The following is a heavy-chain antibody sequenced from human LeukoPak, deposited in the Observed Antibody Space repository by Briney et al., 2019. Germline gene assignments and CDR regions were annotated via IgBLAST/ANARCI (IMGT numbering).Heavy chain of an antibody. CDR3: ARDRWVGFGEFHNWFDP. CDR2: INHSGST. CDR1: GGSFSDYY. V-gene: IGHV4-34*01. D-gene: IGHD3-10*01. Sequence: SETLSLTCAVYGGSFSDYYWSWIRQPPGKGLEWIGEINHSGSTNYNPSLKSRVTISVDTSKNQFSLKLSSVTAADTAVYYCARDRWVGFGEFHNWFDPWGQGTLVTVSS. J-gene: IGHJ5*02.